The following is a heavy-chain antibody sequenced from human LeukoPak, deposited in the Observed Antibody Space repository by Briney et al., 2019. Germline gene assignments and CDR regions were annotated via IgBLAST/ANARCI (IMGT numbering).Heavy chain of an antibody. J-gene: IGHJ3*02. CDR1: GFTFSDYY. V-gene: IGHV3-11*04. D-gene: IGHD3-22*01. Sequence: GGSLRLSCAASGFTFSDYYMSWIRQAPGKGLEWVSYISSSSSTIYYADSVKGRFTISRDNAKNSLYLQMNSLRAEDTAVYYCAREPPYYYDSSGYYSYAFDIWGQGTMVTVSS. CDR3: AREPPYYYDSSGYYSYAFDI. CDR2: ISSSSSTI.